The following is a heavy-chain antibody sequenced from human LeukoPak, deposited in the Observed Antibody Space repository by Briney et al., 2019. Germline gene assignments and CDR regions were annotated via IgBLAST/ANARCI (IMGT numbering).Heavy chain of an antibody. CDR1: GYSFTSYY. V-gene: IGHV1-46*04. CDR3: ARRDCGSASCPLDY. J-gene: IGHJ4*02. Sequence: ASVKVSCKASGYSFTSYYIHWVRQAPGQGLGWMGIINPSGGNTNYAQKLKGRVTMTRDTSTSTVYMELSSLRSEDTAVYYCARRDCGSASCPLDYWGQGTLVIVSS. D-gene: IGHD2-2*01. CDR2: INPSGGNT.